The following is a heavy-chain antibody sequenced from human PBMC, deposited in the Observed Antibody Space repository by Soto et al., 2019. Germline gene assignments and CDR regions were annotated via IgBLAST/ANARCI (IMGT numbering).Heavy chain of an antibody. CDR2: IWYDGSNK. Sequence: GGSLRLSCAATGFTFSSYGMHWVRQAPGKGLEWVAVIWYDGSNKYYADSVKGRFTISRDNSKNTLYLQMNSLRAEDTAVYYCAGDFMVRGVILYYGMDVWGQGTTVTVSS. J-gene: IGHJ6*02. V-gene: IGHV3-33*01. D-gene: IGHD3-10*01. CDR1: GFTFSSYG. CDR3: AGDFMVRGVILYYGMDV.